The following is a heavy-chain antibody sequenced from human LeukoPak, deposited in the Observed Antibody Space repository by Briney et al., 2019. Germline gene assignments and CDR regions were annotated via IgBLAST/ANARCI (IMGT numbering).Heavy chain of an antibody. D-gene: IGHD2-2*01. CDR1: GFTFSSYG. Sequence: GGSLRLSCAASGFTFSSYGMHWVRQAPGKGLEWVAFIRYDGSNKYYADSVKGRFTISRDNSKNTLYLQMNSLRAEDTAVYYCAKGAGVVPYYFDYWGQGTLVTVSS. J-gene: IGHJ4*02. CDR3: AKGAGVVPYYFDY. CDR2: IRYDGSNK. V-gene: IGHV3-30*02.